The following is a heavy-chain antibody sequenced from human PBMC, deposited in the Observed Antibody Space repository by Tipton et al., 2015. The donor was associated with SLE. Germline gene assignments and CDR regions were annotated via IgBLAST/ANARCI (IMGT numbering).Heavy chain of an antibody. V-gene: IGHV4-34*01. CDR2: ITHSGSD. J-gene: IGHJ3*02. CDR3: ARSGFYHRADAFDI. Sequence: TLSLTCAVHDESLSGYYWSWIRQTPGKGLEWIGEITHSGSDNYNPSLKSRVTISVDTSKNQVSLKVTSVTAADTAVYYCARSGFYHRADAFDIWGQGTMVTVSS. CDR1: DESLSGYY. D-gene: IGHD3-10*01.